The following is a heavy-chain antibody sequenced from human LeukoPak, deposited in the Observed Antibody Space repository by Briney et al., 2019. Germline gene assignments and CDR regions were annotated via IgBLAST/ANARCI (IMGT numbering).Heavy chain of an antibody. CDR1: GFTVSSYL. D-gene: IGHD3-16*01. V-gene: IGHV3-66*01. CDR3: ARGGGDT. CDR2: IYTGGST. Sequence: GGSPRLSCAASGFTVSSYLMNWVRLAPGKGLEWVSLIYTGGSTYYADSVKGRFTISRDISKNTVHLQMNSLRVEDTAVYYCARGGGDTWGQGTLVTVSS. J-gene: IGHJ5*02.